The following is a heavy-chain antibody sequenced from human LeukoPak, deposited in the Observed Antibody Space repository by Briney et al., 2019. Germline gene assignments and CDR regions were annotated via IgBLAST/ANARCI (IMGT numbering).Heavy chain of an antibody. J-gene: IGHJ6*03. CDR2: VNHSGGT. CDR1: GGSFSGYY. Sequence: SETLSLTCVVHGGSFSGYYWNWIRQSPGKGLEWIGEVNHSGGTNYNPSLKSRVTISIDTSKNQFSLKLSSVTAADTAVYYCARVKDPGGYYYYYYMDIWGKGNTVTVSS. D-gene: IGHD3-16*01. V-gene: IGHV4-34*01. CDR3: ARVKDPGGYYYYYYMDI.